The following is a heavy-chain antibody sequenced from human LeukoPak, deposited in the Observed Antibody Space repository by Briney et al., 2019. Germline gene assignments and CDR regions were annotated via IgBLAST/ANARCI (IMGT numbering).Heavy chain of an antibody. J-gene: IGHJ6*02. D-gene: IGHD1-26*01. Sequence: ASVKVSCKASGYTFTSYDINWVRQATGQGLEWMGWMNPNSGNTGYAQKFQGRVTMTRNTSISTAYMELSSLRSEDTAVYYCASHPRWEAQYGMDVWGQGTTVTVSS. CDR2: MNPNSGNT. V-gene: IGHV1-8*01. CDR1: GYTFTSYD. CDR3: ASHPRWEAQYGMDV.